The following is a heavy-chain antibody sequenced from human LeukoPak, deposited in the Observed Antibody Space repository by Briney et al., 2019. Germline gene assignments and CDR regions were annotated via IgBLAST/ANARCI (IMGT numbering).Heavy chain of an antibody. CDR3: AKGPSGSYGFDY. J-gene: IGHJ4*02. CDR2: ISSSGSA. CDR1: GGSISGSY. Sequence: SETLSLTCTVSGGSISGSYWSWPRQPAGKGLEWIGRISSSGSANYNPSLKSRVTMSMDTSKNQFSLKLSTVTAADTAVYYCAKGPSGSYGFDYWGPGTQVTVSS. V-gene: IGHV4-4*07. D-gene: IGHD6-19*01.